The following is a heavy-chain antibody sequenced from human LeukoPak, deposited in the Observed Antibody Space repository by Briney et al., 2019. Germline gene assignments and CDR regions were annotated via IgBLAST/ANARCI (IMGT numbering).Heavy chain of an antibody. CDR3: ARVPYYYSSRGPPYFDY. CDR1: GYTFTDFY. J-gene: IGHJ4*02. CDR2: INPKSGAT. Sequence: ASVKVSCKASGYTFTDFYIHWVRQAPGQGLEWMGWINPKSGATNFAQKFQGRVTLTRDTSIRTAYMELSRLRSDDTAFFFCARVPYYYSSRGPPYFDYWGQGTLVTVSP. D-gene: IGHD3-10*01. V-gene: IGHV1-2*02.